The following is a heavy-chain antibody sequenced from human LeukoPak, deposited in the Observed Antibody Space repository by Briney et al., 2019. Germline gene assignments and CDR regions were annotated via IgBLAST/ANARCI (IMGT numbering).Heavy chain of an antibody. CDR2: IYYSGST. D-gene: IGHD3-9*01. CDR3: ARGPPRYFDWLFTKFRGLHEYYFDY. V-gene: IGHV4-31*03. Sequence: PSQTLSLTCTVSGGSISSGGYYWSWIRQHPGKGLEWIGYIYYSGSTNYNPSLKSRVTISVDTSKNQFSLKLSSVTAADTAVYYCARGPPRYFDWLFTKFRGLHEYYFDYWGQGTLVTVSS. CDR1: GGSISSGGYY. J-gene: IGHJ4*02.